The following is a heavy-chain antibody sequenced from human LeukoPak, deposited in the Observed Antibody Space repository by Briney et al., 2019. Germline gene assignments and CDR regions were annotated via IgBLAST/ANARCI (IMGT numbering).Heavy chain of an antibody. CDR2: INHSGST. Sequence: SETLSLTCTVSGVSISSSSYYWGWIRQPPGKGLEWIGEINHSGSTNYNPSLKSRVTISVDTSKNQFSLKLSSVTAADTAVYYCAGSTVTVYYFDYWGQGTLVTVSS. V-gene: IGHV4-39*07. D-gene: IGHD4-17*01. CDR3: AGSTVTVYYFDY. CDR1: GVSISSSSYY. J-gene: IGHJ4*02.